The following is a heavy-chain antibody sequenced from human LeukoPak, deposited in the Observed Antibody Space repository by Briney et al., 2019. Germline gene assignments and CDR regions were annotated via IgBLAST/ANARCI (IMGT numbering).Heavy chain of an antibody. CDR1: GYTFTGHS. V-gene: IGHV1-2*02. CDR3: ARVTSSGHYFFDY. CDR2: INPYSGGT. D-gene: IGHD3-22*01. Sequence: ASVKVSCKASGYTFTGHSMHWVRQAPGQGLEWMGWINPYSGGTSYAQKFQGRVTMARDTSISTANMELSSLRSDDTAVYYCARVTSSGHYFFDYWGQGSLVTVSS. J-gene: IGHJ4*02.